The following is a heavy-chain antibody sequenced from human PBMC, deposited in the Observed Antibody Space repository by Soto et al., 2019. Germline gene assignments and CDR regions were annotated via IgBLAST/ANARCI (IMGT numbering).Heavy chain of an antibody. D-gene: IGHD6-19*01. CDR2: MNPNSGNT. J-gene: IGHJ6*03. V-gene: IGHV1-8*01. CDR1: GYTFTSYD. Sequence: ASVKVSCKASGYTFTSYDISWVRQATGQGLEWMGWMNPNSGNTGYAQKFQGRVTMTRNTSISTAYMELSSLRSEDTAVYYCAVQAGIAVAGKLPFYYYYYMDVWGKGTTVTVSS. CDR3: AVQAGIAVAGKLPFYYYYYMDV.